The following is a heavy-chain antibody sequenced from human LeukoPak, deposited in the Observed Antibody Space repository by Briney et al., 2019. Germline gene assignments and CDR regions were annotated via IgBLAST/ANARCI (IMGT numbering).Heavy chain of an antibody. D-gene: IGHD3-22*01. J-gene: IGHJ4*02. CDR2: ISWDGTT. Sequence: PGGSLRLSCAASGFTFEDYTMHWVRQVPGKTLEWVSLISWDGTTYYTDSVKGRFTISRDNNEDSLYLQMDTLRSEDTAFYYCVKDLSYESSGSFFDYWGQGTLVTVSS. CDR3: VKDLSYESSGSFFDY. CDR1: GFTFEDYT. V-gene: IGHV3-43*01.